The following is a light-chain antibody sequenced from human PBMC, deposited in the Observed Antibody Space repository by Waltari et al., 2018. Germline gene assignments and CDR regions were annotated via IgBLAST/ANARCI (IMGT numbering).Light chain of an antibody. V-gene: IGLV1-40*01. J-gene: IGLJ2*01. CDR3: QSYDRDLNAVL. CDR2: RDD. Sequence: QSVLTQPPSVSGAPGHSVTISCTGSSSNIGAGYAVHWYQQIPGSAPKVLIYRDDNRPSGVPGRFSGSKSGTSASLSVTGLHVEDEADYFCQSYDRDLNAVLFGGGTKLTVL. CDR1: SSNIGAGYA.